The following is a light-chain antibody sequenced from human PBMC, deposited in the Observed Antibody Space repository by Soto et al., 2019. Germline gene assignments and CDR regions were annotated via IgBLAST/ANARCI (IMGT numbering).Light chain of an antibody. CDR3: QHYHNSIT. CDR1: QSVSSNY. Sequence: EIVLTQSPDTLSLSPGESATLSCRASQSVSSNYLAWYQQKPGQAPRLLIYGASSRATGVPDRFSGSGSGTAFTLTISRLEPEDFAVVYCQHYHNSITFGQGTRLEIE. J-gene: IGKJ5*01. V-gene: IGKV3-20*01. CDR2: GAS.